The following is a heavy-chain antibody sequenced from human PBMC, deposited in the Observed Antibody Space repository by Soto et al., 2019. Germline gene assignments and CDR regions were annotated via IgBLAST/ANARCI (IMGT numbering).Heavy chain of an antibody. CDR1: GGSISSYY. CDR2: IYYSGST. Sequence: KQSQTLSLTCTVSGGSISSYYWSWIRQPPGKGLEWIGYIYYSGSTNYNPSLKSRVTISVDTSKNQFSLKLSSVTAADTAVYYCARQDYGSGSYYFFDYWGQGTLVTVSS. J-gene: IGHJ4*02. V-gene: IGHV4-59*08. CDR3: ARQDYGSGSYYFFDY. D-gene: IGHD3-10*01.